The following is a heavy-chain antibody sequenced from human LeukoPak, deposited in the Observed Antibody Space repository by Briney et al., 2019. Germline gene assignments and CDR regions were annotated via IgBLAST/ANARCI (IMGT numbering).Heavy chain of an antibody. J-gene: IGHJ4*02. CDR2: IYHSGST. V-gene: IGHV4-30-2*01. CDR1: GGSISRGGYS. Sequence: SQTLSLTCAVSGGSISRGGYSWSWLRQPPGKGLEWIGYIYHSGSTYYNPSLKSRVTISVDRSKNKFSLKLSSVTAADTAVYYCARSDYYGSGSYSYFDYWGQGTLVTVSS. D-gene: IGHD3-10*01. CDR3: ARSDYYGSGSYSYFDY.